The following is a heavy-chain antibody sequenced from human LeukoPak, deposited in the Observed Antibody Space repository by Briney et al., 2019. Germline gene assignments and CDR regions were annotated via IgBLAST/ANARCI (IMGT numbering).Heavy chain of an antibody. CDR3: ARVRSAVTTLAKRNWFDP. D-gene: IGHD4-17*01. Sequence: ASVKVPCKASGYTFTSYDINWVRQATGQGLEWMGWMNPNSGNTGYAQKFQGRVTMTRNTSISTAYMELSSLRSEDTAAYYCARVRSAVTTLAKRNWFDPWGQGTLVTVSS. CDR2: MNPNSGNT. CDR1: GYTFTSYD. V-gene: IGHV1-8*01. J-gene: IGHJ5*02.